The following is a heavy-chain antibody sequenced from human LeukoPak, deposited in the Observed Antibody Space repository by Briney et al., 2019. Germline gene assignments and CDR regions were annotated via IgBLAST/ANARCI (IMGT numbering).Heavy chain of an antibody. CDR2: IKQDGSEK. CDR1: GSTFSSYW. J-gene: IGHJ4*02. D-gene: IGHD2-2*01. CDR3: ATSRTFDY. V-gene: IGHV3-7*01. Sequence: GGSLRLSCTASGSTFSSYWMNWVRQAPGKGLEWVANIKQDGSEKYYVDSVKGRFTISRDNTKNSLYLQMNNLRTDDTAVYYCATSRTFDYWGQGTLVTVSS.